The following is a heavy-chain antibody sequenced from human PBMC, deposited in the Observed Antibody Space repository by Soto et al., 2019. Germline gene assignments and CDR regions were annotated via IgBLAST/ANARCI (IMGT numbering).Heavy chain of an antibody. CDR3: AKDSGRIQLWLWDFDF. J-gene: IGHJ4*02. CDR2: ISWNSGRI. D-gene: IGHD5-18*01. V-gene: IGHV3-9*01. Sequence: EVQLVESGGDLVQPGRSLRLSCVASGFTFDDYAMHWVRQVPGKGLEWVSSISWNSGRINYADSVKGRFTISRDNAKNSLYLQMNSLRAEDTAFYSCAKDSGRIQLWLWDFDFWGQGTLVTVSS. CDR1: GFTFDDYA.